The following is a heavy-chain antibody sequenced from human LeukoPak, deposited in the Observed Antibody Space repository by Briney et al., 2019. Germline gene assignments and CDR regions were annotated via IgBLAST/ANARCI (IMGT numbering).Heavy chain of an antibody. CDR3: TKMRRGGDGLDI. CDR2: INWNSGTI. CDR1: GFTFDDYS. V-gene: IGHV3-9*01. D-gene: IGHD2-21*02. Sequence: GGSLRLSCAASGFTFDDYSMQWVRQAPGKGLEWVSGINWNSGTIGCADSVKGRFTISRDNAKNSLYLQMNSLRAEDTALYYYTKMRRGGDGLDIWGQGTLVTVSA. J-gene: IGHJ4*02.